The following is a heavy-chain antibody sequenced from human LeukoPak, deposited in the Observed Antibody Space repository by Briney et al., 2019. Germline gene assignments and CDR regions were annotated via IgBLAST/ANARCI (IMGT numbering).Heavy chain of an antibody. CDR2: ISYDGNNK. D-gene: IGHD7-27*01. Sequence: GGSLRLSCAASGFSFNMFPMHWVRQAPGKGLECVAVISYDGNNKYYADSVNGRFTIFRDNSKNTLFLQMNSLRTEDTAIYHCARGANWGYFDYWGQGTLVTVSS. CDR3: ARGANWGYFDY. CDR1: GFSFNMFP. V-gene: IGHV3-30*04. J-gene: IGHJ4*02.